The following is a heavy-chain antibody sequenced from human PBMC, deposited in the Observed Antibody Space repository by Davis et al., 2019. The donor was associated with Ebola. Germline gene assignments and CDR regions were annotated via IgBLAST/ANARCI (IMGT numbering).Heavy chain of an antibody. J-gene: IGHJ4*02. CDR2: ISVSGGST. V-gene: IGHV3-23*01. CDR3: AKEIVSTGLFDY. CDR1: GFTFSSYA. D-gene: IGHD5/OR15-5a*01. Sequence: GESLKISCAASGFTFSSYAMSWVRQAPGKGLEWVSAISVSGGSTFYADSVKGRFTISRDTSKNTLYLQMTSLRVEDTAVYYCAKEIVSTGLFDYWGQGTLVTVSS.